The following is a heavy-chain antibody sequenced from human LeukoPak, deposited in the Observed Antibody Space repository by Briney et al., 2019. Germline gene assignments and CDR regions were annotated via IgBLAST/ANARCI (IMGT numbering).Heavy chain of an antibody. Sequence: LETLSLTCAVYGGSFSGYYWSWIRQPPGKGLEWIWEINHSGSTTYNPSLKSRVTRSVETAKNQFSLKLRSVTAADTAVYYCARASSIGCEYWAQGTLVSVP. CDR2: INHSGST. CDR3: ARASSIGCEY. D-gene: IGHD6-19*01. J-gene: IGHJ4*02. V-gene: IGHV4-34*01. CDR1: GGSFSGYY.